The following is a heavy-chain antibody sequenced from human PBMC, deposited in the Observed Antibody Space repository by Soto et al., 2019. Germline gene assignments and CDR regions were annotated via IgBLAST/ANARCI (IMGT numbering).Heavy chain of an antibody. CDR2: IYYSGST. D-gene: IGHD3-22*01. V-gene: IGHV4-31*03. J-gene: IGHJ4*02. Sequence: SETLSLTCTVSGGSISSGGYYWSWIRQHPGKGLEWIGYIYYSGSTYYNPSLKSRVTISVDTSKNQFSLKLSSVTAADTAVYYCARAIPGVSYDTETIGFDYWGQGTLVTVSS. CDR3: ARAIPGVSYDTETIGFDY. CDR1: GGSISSGGYY.